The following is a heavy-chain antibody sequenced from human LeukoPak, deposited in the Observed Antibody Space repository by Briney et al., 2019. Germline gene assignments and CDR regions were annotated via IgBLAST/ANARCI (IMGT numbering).Heavy chain of an antibody. CDR1: GFAVSNNY. CDR2: ISGSGGST. Sequence: GGSLRLSCAGSGFAVSNNYMSWVRQAPGKGLEWVSAISGSGGSTYYADSVKGRFTISRDNSKNTLYLQMNSLRAEDTAVYYCAKDEALPYYYYMDVWGKGTTVTVSS. V-gene: IGHV3-23*01. CDR3: AKDEALPYYYYMDV. J-gene: IGHJ6*03.